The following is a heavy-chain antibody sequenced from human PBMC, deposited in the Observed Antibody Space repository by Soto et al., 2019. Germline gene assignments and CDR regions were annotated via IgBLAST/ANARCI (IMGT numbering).Heavy chain of an antibody. CDR3: AHSQRGPRDF. Sequence: GSGPTLVNPTQTLTLTCTFSGFSLSTSGVGVGWIRQPPGKALEWLALIYWDDDKRYNSSLKSRLTITEDTSRDQVVLTMTNIDPMDTATYFCAHSQRGPRDFWGPGVLVTVSS. J-gene: IGHJ4*02. D-gene: IGHD5-12*01. V-gene: IGHV2-5*02. CDR1: GFSLSTSGVG. CDR2: IYWDDDK.